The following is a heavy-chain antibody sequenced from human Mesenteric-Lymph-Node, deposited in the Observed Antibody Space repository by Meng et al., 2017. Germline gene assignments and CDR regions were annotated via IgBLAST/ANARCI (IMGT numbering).Heavy chain of an antibody. D-gene: IGHD3-22*01. Sequence: QVQLQESGPGLGKTAQTLSRTCTVSGGSISSGGHSWSWIRQHPGKGLEWIAYIYYSGSTYYNPSLKSRVILSVDTSKNQFSLKLSSVTAADTAVYYCARVDSSGYFLDYWGQGTLVTVSS. CDR1: GGSISSGGHS. CDR3: ARVDSSGYFLDY. J-gene: IGHJ4*01. CDR2: IYYSGST. V-gene: IGHV4-31*03.